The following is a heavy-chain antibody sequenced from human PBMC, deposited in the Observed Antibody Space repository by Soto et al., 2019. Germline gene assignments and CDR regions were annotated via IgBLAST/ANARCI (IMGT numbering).Heavy chain of an antibody. Sequence: GGSLRLSCAASGFTFSSYGMHWVRQAPGKGLEWVAVIWYDGSNKYYADSVKGRFTISRDNSKNTLYLQMNSLRAEDTAVYYCARDYDYIWGSYPNWFDPWGQGTLVTVSS. V-gene: IGHV3-33*01. CDR2: IWYDGSNK. J-gene: IGHJ5*02. CDR3: ARDYDYIWGSYPNWFDP. CDR1: GFTFSSYG. D-gene: IGHD3-16*01.